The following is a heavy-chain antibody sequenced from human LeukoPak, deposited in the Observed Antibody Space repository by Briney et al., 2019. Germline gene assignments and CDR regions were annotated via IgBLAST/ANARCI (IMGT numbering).Heavy chain of an antibody. J-gene: IGHJ4*02. CDR2: IYSGGST. V-gene: IGHV3-66*01. Sequence: GGSLRLSCAASGFTFSTYAMHWVRQAPGKGLEWVSVIYSGGSTYYADSVKGRFTISRDNSKNTLYLQMNSLRAEDTAVYYCATFDPPMGYFDYWGQGTLVTVSS. CDR3: ATFDPPMGYFDY. D-gene: IGHD3-16*01. CDR1: GFTFSTYA.